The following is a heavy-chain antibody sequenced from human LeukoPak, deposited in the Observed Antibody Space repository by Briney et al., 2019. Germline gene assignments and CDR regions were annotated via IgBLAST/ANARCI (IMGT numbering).Heavy chain of an antibody. D-gene: IGHD3-16*01. CDR2: VGGGGGSI. Sequence: PGGSLRLSCEASGFFFSNYAMSWVRQAPGQGLEWVSSVGGGGGSIDYADSVKGRFTISGDNSKNTLYLQMNSLRADDTAVYYCTKVSTIMNWGQGTLVTVSS. V-gene: IGHV3-23*01. CDR1: GFFFSNYA. J-gene: IGHJ4*02. CDR3: TKVSTIMN.